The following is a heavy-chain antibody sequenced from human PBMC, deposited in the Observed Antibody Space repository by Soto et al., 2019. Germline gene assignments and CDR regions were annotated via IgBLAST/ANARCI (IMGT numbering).Heavy chain of an antibody. V-gene: IGHV3-66*01. CDR2: IYSGGST. Sequence: PGGSLRLSCAASGFTVSSNYMSLVRQATGKGLEWVSVIYSGGSTYYADSVKGRFTISRDNSKNTLYLQMNSLRAEDTAVYYCASSNYGSGSYDSYYYYGMDVWGQGTTVTVSS. J-gene: IGHJ6*02. CDR3: ASSNYGSGSYDSYYYYGMDV. CDR1: GFTVSSNY. D-gene: IGHD3-10*01.